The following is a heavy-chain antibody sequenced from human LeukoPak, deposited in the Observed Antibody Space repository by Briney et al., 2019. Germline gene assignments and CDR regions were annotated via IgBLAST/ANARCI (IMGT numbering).Heavy chain of an antibody. CDR3: ARGGRVSDFPFRC. Sequence: GGSLRLSCAASGFTFSSYWMHWVRQAPGKGLVWVSRINSDGSSTSYADSVKGRFTISRDNAKNTLYLQMNSLRAEDTAVYYCARGGRVSDFPFRCWGQGTLVTVSS. CDR2: INSDGSST. CDR1: GFTFSSYW. J-gene: IGHJ4*02. D-gene: IGHD2-21*02. V-gene: IGHV3-74*01.